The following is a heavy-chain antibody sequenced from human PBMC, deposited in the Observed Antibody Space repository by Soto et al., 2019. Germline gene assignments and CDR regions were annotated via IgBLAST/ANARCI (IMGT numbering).Heavy chain of an antibody. CDR3: AKVDRDFWSGYYLPNGDYYGMDV. Sequence: QPGGSLRLSCAASGFTFSSYAMSWVRQAPGKGLEWVSAISGSGGSTYYADSVKGRFTISRDNSKNTLYLQMNSLRAEDTAVYYCAKVDRDFWSGYYLPNGDYYGMDVWGQGTTVTVSS. CDR1: GFTFSSYA. J-gene: IGHJ6*02. V-gene: IGHV3-23*01. CDR2: ISGSGGST. D-gene: IGHD3-3*01.